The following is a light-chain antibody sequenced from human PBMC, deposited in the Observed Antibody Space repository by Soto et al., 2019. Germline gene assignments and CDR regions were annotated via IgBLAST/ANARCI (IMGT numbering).Light chain of an antibody. CDR3: QQSYSAPIT. CDR1: QRISSY. V-gene: IGKV1-39*01. J-gene: IGKJ5*01. Sequence: DIQMTQSPSSLSESVGDRVTITCRASQRISSYLNWFQQKPGKAPNLLIYAASSLQSGVPSRFSGSGSGTDFTLTISSLQPEDFATYYCQQSYSAPITFGQGTRLEIK. CDR2: AAS.